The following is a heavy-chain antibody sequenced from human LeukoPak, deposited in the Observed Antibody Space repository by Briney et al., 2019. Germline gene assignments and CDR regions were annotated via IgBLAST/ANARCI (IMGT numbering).Heavy chain of an antibody. D-gene: IGHD6-13*01. Sequence: SETLSLTCAVYGGSFSGYYWSWIRQPPGKGLEWIGEINHSGSTNYNPSLKSRVTISVHTSKNQFSLKLSSVTAADTAVYYCARRGSSWYVYWGQGTLVTVSS. J-gene: IGHJ4*02. CDR3: ARRGSSWYVY. CDR1: GGSFSGYY. CDR2: INHSGST. V-gene: IGHV4-34*01.